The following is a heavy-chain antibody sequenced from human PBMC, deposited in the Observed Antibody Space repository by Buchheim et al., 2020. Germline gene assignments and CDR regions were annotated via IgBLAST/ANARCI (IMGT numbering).Heavy chain of an antibody. Sequence: EVQLLESGGGLVQPGGSLRLSCAASGFTFNNYAMNWVRQVPGKGLEWVSGIIGSGSRTYYADSVKGRLTFSRDNSKGILYLQMNSLRAEDTAVYYCAKGGYCSSSDCYRAYYYYNMDAWGQGTT. CDR3: AKGGYCSSSDCYRAYYYYNMDA. CDR1: GFTFNNYA. CDR2: IIGSGSRT. V-gene: IGHV3-23*01. D-gene: IGHD2-2*01. J-gene: IGHJ6*02.